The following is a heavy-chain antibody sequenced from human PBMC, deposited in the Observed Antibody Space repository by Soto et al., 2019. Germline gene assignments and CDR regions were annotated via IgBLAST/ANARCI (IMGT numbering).Heavy chain of an antibody. D-gene: IGHD6-13*01. CDR2: ISAYNGNT. CDR1: GYTFTSYG. V-gene: IGHV1-18*01. J-gene: IGHJ4*02. Sequence: QVPLVQSGAEVKKPGASVKVSCKASGYTFTSYGIIWVRQAPGQGLEWMGWISAYNGNTNYAQKLQGRVTMTTDTSTSTAHMELRSLRSDDTAVYYWARESSSSCHDYWGQGTLVTVS. CDR3: ARESSSSCHDY.